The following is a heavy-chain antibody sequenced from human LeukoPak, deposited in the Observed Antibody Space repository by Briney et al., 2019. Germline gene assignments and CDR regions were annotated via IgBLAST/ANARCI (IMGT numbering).Heavy chain of an antibody. CDR2: ISGSSTNR. CDR1: GSTFSSYA. CDR3: ARENFMATSGTTFDI. D-gene: IGHD1-1*01. J-gene: IGHJ3*02. Sequence: GGSLRLSCAASGSTFSSYAMNWVRQAPGKGLEWVSFISGSSTNRFYADSVKGRFTISRDDAKNSLYLEMNSLRVEDTAVYYCARENFMATSGTTFDIWGQGTMVSVSS. V-gene: IGHV3-21*06.